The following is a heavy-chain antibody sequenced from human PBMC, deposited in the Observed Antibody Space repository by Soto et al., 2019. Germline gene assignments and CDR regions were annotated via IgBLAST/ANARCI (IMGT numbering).Heavy chain of an antibody. V-gene: IGHV1-2*02. CDR3: ARERSSGYPFLRLEFDT. D-gene: IGHD5-12*01. CDR2: INPNSGGT. CDR1: GYTFTGYY. Sequence: ASVKVSCKASGYTFTGYYMHWVRQAPGQGLEWMGWINPNSGGTNYAQKFQGRVTMTRDTSISTAYMELSRLRSDDTAVYYCARERSSGYPFLRLEFDTWGQGTLVTVSS. J-gene: IGHJ5*02.